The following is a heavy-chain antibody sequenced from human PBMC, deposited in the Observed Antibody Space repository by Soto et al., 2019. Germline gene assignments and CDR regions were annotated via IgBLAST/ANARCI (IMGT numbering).Heavy chain of an antibody. V-gene: IGHV3-23*01. CDR1: GFTFSSYA. CDR3: AKGGLGDSSGYVDAFDM. J-gene: IGHJ3*02. D-gene: IGHD3-22*01. CDR2: VTGSGGTT. Sequence: GSLRLSCAASGFTFSSYAMSWVRQAPGKGLEWVSTVTGSGGTTYYADSVKGRFTITRDDSKNTLYLQMNSLRAEDTAVYYCAKGGLGDSSGYVDAFDMWGQGTMVTVS.